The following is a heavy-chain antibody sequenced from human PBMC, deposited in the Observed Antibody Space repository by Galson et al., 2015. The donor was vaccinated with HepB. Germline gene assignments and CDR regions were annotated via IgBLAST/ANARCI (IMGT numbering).Heavy chain of an antibody. CDR3: ATEGPQFPRGSNDY. CDR1: GFIFDDYA. D-gene: IGHD1-26*01. V-gene: IGHV3-9*01. J-gene: IGHJ4*02. Sequence: LRLSCAVSGFIFDDYAMHWVRQAPGKGLEWVSGISWNSDKLGYADSVKGRFTISRDNSKNTLYLQMNSLRVEDSAVYYCATEGPQFPRGSNDYWGQGTLVTVSS. CDR2: ISWNSDKL.